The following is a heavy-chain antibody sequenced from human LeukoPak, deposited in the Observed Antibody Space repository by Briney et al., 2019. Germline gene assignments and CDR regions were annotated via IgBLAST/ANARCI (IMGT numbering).Heavy chain of an antibody. CDR1: EFTYSSFW. CDR2: IKQDGREK. D-gene: IGHD6-19*01. CDR3: ARGSSGWTSPFDY. Sequence: GGSLRLSCAASEFTYSSFWMSWVRQAPGEGLEWVANIKQDGREKRYVDSVKGRFTISRDNAKNSLYLQMNSLSAEDTAVYYCARGSSGWTSPFDYWGQGTLVTVSS. J-gene: IGHJ4*02. V-gene: IGHV3-7*01.